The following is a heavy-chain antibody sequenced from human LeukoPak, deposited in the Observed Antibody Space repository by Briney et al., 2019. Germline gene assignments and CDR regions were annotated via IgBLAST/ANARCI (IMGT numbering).Heavy chain of an antibody. Sequence: SVKVSCKASGGTFSSYAISWVRQAPGRGLEWMGGIIPIFGTANYAQKFQGRVTMTRNTSISTAYMELSSLRSEDTAVYYCARGGSGSYYPIPGMDVWGQGTTVTVSS. CDR2: IIPIFGTA. V-gene: IGHV1-69*05. CDR3: ARGGSGSYYPIPGMDV. D-gene: IGHD3-10*01. J-gene: IGHJ6*02. CDR1: GGTFSSYA.